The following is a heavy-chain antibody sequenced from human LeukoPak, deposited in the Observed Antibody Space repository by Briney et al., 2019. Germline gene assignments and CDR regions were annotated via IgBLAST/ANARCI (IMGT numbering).Heavy chain of an antibody. CDR3: ARCHYDTESFPRMDV. D-gene: IGHD3-10*01. CDR2: ISGSSGTT. Sequence: TGGSLRLSCVASGFTFGSYSMSGVRQAPGKGPEWVASISGSSGTTDYGDSVKGRFTISRDNSKNTLYLQMNSLRGEDTAVYYCARCHYDTESFPRMDVWGQGTTVTVSS. CDR1: GFTFGSYS. J-gene: IGHJ6*02. V-gene: IGHV3-23*01.